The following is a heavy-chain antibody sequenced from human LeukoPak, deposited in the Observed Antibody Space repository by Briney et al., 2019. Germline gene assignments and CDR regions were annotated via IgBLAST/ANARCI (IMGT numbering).Heavy chain of an antibody. Sequence: GASVKVSCKASGYTFTTYALHWVRQAPGQRLEWMGWINAGNGDTKYSQEFQGRVTITSDTSASTAYMELSSLRSEDMAVYYCARSRTTYCSNGICYSAKDRYYFDYWGQGTLVTVSS. D-gene: IGHD2-8*01. CDR2: INAGNGDT. J-gene: IGHJ4*02. CDR3: ARSRTTYCSNGICYSAKDRYYFDY. V-gene: IGHV1-3*03. CDR1: GYTFTTYA.